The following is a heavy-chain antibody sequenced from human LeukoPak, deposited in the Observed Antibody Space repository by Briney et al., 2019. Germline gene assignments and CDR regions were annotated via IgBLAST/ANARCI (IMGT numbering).Heavy chain of an antibody. Sequence: GGSLRLSCAASGITFSTSGMHWVRQAPGRGLEWVAFMRHDGSNEKYADSVKGRFTISRDNSKNTLYLQMNSLIVEDTAVYYCARDRTVVVTAYGGWFDPWGQGTLVTVSS. J-gene: IGHJ5*02. D-gene: IGHD2-15*01. CDR2: MRHDGSNE. CDR3: ARDRTVVVTAYGGWFDP. V-gene: IGHV3-30*02. CDR1: GITFSTSG.